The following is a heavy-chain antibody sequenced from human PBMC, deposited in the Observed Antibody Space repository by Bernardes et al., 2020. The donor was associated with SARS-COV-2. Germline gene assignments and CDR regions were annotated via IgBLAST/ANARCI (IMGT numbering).Heavy chain of an antibody. J-gene: IGHJ6*02. D-gene: IGHD2-15*01. CDR3: AKDFATHYCMDV. Sequence: VGSLSLSCAVSGFIFRSSAMHWVRQAPGKGLEWVSFISYDGGTRYYADSVKGRFTISRDNSRNTLSLQMNSLRADDTAVYYCAKDFATHYCMDVWGQGNTVTVSS. V-gene: IGHV3-30*18. CDR2: ISYDGGTR. CDR1: GFIFRSSA.